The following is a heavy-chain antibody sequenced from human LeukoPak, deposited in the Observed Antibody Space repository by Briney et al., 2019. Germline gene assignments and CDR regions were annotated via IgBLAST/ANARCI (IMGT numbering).Heavy chain of an antibody. D-gene: IGHD6-13*01. CDR1: GGTFSSYA. J-gene: IGHJ4*02. Sequence: SVKVSCKASGGTFSSYAISWVRQAPGQGLEWMGRIIPILGIANYAQKFQGRVTITADKSTSTAYMELSSLRSEDTAVYYCASPTSDIKGIAAAGTDYWGQGTLVTVSS. CDR2: IIPILGIA. V-gene: IGHV1-69*04. CDR3: ASPTSDIKGIAAAGTDY.